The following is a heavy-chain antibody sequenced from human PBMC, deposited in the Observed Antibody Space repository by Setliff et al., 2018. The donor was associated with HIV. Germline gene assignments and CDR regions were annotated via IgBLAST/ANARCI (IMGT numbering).Heavy chain of an antibody. D-gene: IGHD4-17*01. CDR1: GGSISSTVYY. J-gene: IGHJ5*02. CDR2: IYYSGST. V-gene: IGHV4-39*02. Sequence: SETLSLTCTVSGGSISSTVYYWGWIRQPPGKGLEWIGSIYYSGSTYYNPSLESRITISMDTSKNQFSLKLRSVAAADTAMYYCARDAVRSKDWFDPWGPGILVTSPQ. CDR3: ARDAVRSKDWFDP.